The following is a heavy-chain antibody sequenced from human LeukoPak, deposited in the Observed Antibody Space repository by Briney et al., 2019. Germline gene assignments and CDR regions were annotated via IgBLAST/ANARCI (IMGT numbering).Heavy chain of an antibody. CDR2: INHSGST. J-gene: IGHJ3*02. Sequence: PSETLSLTCAVYGGSFSGYYWSWIRQPPGKGLEWIGEINHSGSTNYNPSLKSRVTISVDTSKNQFSLKLSSVTAADTAVYYCARDAQTAAIAFDIWGQGTMVTVSS. V-gene: IGHV4-34*01. CDR3: ARDAQTAAIAFDI. CDR1: GGSFSGYY. D-gene: IGHD6-13*01.